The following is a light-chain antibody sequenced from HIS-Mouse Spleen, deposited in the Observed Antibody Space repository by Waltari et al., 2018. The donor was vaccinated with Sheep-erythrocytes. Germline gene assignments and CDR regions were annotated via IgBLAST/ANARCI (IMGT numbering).Light chain of an antibody. V-gene: IGLV2-11*01. J-gene: IGLJ3*02. CDR3: CSYAGSYTWV. CDR2: DVS. Sequence: QSALTQPRSVSGSPGQSVPISCTGTSSDVGGYNYVPWYQQHPGKAPKLKIYDVSKRPSGVPDRFSGSKSGNTASLTISGLQAEDEADYYCCSYAGSYTWVFGGGTKLTVL. CDR1: SSDVGGYNY.